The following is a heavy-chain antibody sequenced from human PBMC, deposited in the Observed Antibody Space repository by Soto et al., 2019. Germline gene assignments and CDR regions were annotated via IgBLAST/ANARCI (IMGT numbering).Heavy chain of an antibody. D-gene: IGHD2-2*01. J-gene: IGHJ4*02. CDR1: GYTFTSYA. CDR3: AVQPPGPAAMNFDY. V-gene: IGHV1-3*01. CDR2: INAGNGNT. Sequence: ASVKVSCKASGYTFTSYAMHWVRQAPGQRLEWMGWINAGNGNTKYSQKFQGRVTITRDTSASTAYMELSSLRSEDTSVYYCAVQPPGPAAMNFDYWGQGTLVTVCS.